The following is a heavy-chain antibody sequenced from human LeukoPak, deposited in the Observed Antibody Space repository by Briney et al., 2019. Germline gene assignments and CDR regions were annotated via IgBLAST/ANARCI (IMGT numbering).Heavy chain of an antibody. D-gene: IGHD1-26*01. V-gene: IGHV3-74*03. CDR2: INSDGSAT. Sequence: GGSLRLSCAASGFTFSRYWMHWVRQAPGKGLVWVSRINSDGSATTYADFVKGRFTISRDNAKNSLYMQMNSLRAEDTAVYYCARVVGAEGPIDYWGQGTLVTVSS. CDR3: ARVVGAEGPIDY. J-gene: IGHJ4*02. CDR1: GFTFSRYW.